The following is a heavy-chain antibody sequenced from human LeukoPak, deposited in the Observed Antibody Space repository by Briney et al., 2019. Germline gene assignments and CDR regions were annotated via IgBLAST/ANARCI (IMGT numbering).Heavy chain of an antibody. V-gene: IGHV4-31*03. Sequence: SETLSLTCTVSGGSISSGGYYWSWIRQHPGKGLEWIGYIYYSGSTYYNPSLKSRVTISVDTSKNQFSLKLSSVTAADTAVYYCARVFIAARRVRNAFDIWGQGTMVTVSS. CDR3: ARVFIAARRVRNAFDI. J-gene: IGHJ3*02. CDR2: IYYSGST. CDR1: GGSISSGGYY. D-gene: IGHD6-6*01.